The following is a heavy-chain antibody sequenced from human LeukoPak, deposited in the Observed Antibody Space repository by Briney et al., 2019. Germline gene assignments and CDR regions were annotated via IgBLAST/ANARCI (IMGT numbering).Heavy chain of an antibody. CDR2: IYTSGST. V-gene: IGHV4-4*07. J-gene: IGHJ4*02. CDR1: GGSISSYY. Sequence: PPETLSLTCTVSGGSISSYYWSWIRQPAGKGLEWIGRIYTSGSTNYNPSLKSRATMSVDTSKNQFSLKLSSVTAADTAVYYCARVDFWSGSDYWGQGTLVTVSS. D-gene: IGHD3-3*01. CDR3: ARVDFWSGSDY.